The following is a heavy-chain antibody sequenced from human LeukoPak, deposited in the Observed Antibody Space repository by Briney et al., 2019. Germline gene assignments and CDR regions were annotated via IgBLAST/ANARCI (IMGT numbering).Heavy chain of an antibody. Sequence: GGSLRLSCAASGFTFSSYAMHWVRQAPGKGLEWVAVISYDGSNKYYADSVKGRFTISRDNSKNTLYLQMNSLRAEDTAVYYCARVGVGCSGGSCYSIPQHAFDIWGQGTMVTVPS. J-gene: IGHJ3*02. V-gene: IGHV3-30-3*01. CDR1: GFTFSSYA. CDR2: ISYDGSNK. D-gene: IGHD2-15*01. CDR3: ARVGVGCSGGSCYSIPQHAFDI.